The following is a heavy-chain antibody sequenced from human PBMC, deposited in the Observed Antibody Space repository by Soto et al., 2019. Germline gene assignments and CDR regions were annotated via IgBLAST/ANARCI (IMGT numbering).Heavy chain of an antibody. CDR1: GGTFNSYT. Sequence: QVHLIQSGAEVKKPGSSVKVSCKAAGGTFNSYTLFWVRQAPGHGLEWMGRIIPMLTVTNYAQKFKGRLTLTADKSTGTAFMELTSLRSDDTAVYYCSIGSWSAETFDVWAQGTMVTVSS. J-gene: IGHJ3*01. V-gene: IGHV1-69*02. CDR3: SIGSWSAETFDV. D-gene: IGHD2-2*01. CDR2: IIPMLTVT.